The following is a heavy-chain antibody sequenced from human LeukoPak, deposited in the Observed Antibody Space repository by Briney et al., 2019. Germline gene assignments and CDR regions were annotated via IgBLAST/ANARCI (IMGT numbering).Heavy chain of an antibody. CDR2: IYSSGST. CDR3: ARLTYYFGSRSHNNWFDP. V-gene: IGHV4-61*02. D-gene: IGHD3-10*01. J-gene: IGHJ5*02. Sequence: SETLSLTCAVSGASIKIGTYYWSWIRQPAGKGLEWIGRIYSSGSTNYNPSLKSRVTISVDTSKNQFSLKLSSVTAADTAVYYCARLTYYFGSRSHNNWFDPWGQATLVTVSS. CDR1: GASIKIGTYY.